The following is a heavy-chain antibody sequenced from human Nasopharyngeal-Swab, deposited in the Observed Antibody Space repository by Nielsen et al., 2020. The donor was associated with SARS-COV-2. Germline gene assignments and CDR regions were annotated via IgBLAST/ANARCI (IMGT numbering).Heavy chain of an antibody. D-gene: IGHD7-27*01. V-gene: IGHV2-5*02. CDR2: LSWDDDK. J-gene: IGHJ4*02. CDR1: GFSLSTRGLG. CDR3: AHSLTGDLYY. Sequence: SGPTLVHPPQPLTLTCPFSGFSLSTRGLGVGWIRQPPGKALEWLALLSWDDDKRYSPSLKRRLTITKDTSKNQVVLTMTNMDPVDTATYYCAHSLTGDLYYWGQGTLVTVSS.